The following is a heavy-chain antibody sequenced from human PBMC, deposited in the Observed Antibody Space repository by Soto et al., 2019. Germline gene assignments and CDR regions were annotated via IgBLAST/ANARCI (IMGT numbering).Heavy chain of an antibody. CDR2: IWYDGSNK. J-gene: IGHJ6*02. CDR1: GFTFSSYG. D-gene: IGHD2-2*01. CDR3: AREGYCSSTSCYYIYYYGMDV. V-gene: IGHV3-33*08. Sequence: GALRLSCVASGFTFSSYGMHWVRQAPGKGLEWVAVIWYDGSNKYYADSVKGRFTISRDNSKNTLYLQMNSLRAEDTAVHYCAREGYCSSTSCYYIYYYGMDVWGQGTTVTVSS.